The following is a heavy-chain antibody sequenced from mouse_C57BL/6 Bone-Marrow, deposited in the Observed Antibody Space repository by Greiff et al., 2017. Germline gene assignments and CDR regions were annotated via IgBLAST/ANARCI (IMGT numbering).Heavy chain of an antibody. CDR1: GFTFSDYY. V-gene: IGHV5-12*01. CDR2: ISNGGGST. Sequence: EVKLVESGGGLVQPGGSLKLSCAASGFTFSDYYMYWVRQTPEKRLEWVAYISNGGGSTYYPDTVKGRFTISRDNAKNTLYLQMSRLKSEDTAMYYCARQDYYGSSGFAYWGQGTLVTVSA. J-gene: IGHJ3*01. CDR3: ARQDYYGSSGFAY. D-gene: IGHD1-1*01.